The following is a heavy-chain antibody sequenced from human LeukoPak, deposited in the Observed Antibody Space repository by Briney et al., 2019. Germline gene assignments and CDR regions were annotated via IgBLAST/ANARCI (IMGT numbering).Heavy chain of an antibody. V-gene: IGHV4-34*01. CDR2: INHSGST. Sequence: SETLSLTCAVYGGSFSGYYWSWIRQPPGKGLEWIGEINHSGSTNYNPSLKSRVTISVDTSKNQFSLKLSSVTAADTAVYYCARDQRDYDFWSGYSQGGWFDPWGQGILATVSS. CDR1: GGSFSGYY. J-gene: IGHJ5*02. CDR3: ARDQRDYDFWSGYSQGGWFDP. D-gene: IGHD3-3*01.